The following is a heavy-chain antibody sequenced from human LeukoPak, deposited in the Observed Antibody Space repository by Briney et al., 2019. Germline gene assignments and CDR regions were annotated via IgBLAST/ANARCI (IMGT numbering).Heavy chain of an antibody. D-gene: IGHD3-3*01. CDR3: AKGWEFRVVIPAAVS. V-gene: IGHV3-23*01. J-gene: IGHJ5*02. CDR1: GFIFSSYA. CDR2: ISGSGEST. Sequence: GGSLRLSCEGSGFIFSSYAMTWVRQAPGKGLQWVSSISGSGESTYYADSMKGRFTISGDNSKNTLSLQMNSLRAEDTAVYFCAKGWEFRVVIPAAVSWGQGTLVTVSS.